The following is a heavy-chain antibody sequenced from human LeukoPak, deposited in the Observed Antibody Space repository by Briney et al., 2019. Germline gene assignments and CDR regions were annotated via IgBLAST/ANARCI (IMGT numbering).Heavy chain of an antibody. CDR1: GGTFSSYA. J-gene: IGHJ4*02. D-gene: IGHD3-22*01. CDR3: ARDHEYYYDSSGYSSADY. Sequence: ASVKVSCKASGGTFSSYAISWVRQAPGQGLEWMGWISAYNGNTNYAQKLQGRVTMTTDTSTSTAYMELRSLRSDDTAVYYCARDHEYYYDSSGYSSADYWGQGTLVTVSS. CDR2: ISAYNGNT. V-gene: IGHV1-18*01.